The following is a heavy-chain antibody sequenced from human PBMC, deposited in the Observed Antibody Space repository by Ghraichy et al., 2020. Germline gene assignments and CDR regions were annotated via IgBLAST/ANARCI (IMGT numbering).Heavy chain of an antibody. D-gene: IGHD6-19*01. CDR3: ARGGYSSGWLTAEYFQH. J-gene: IGHJ1*01. CDR1: GGSFSGYY. Sequence: SQTLSLTCAVYGGSFSGYYWSWIRQPPGKGLEWIGEINHSGSTNYNPSLKSRVTISVDTSKNQFSLKLSSVTAADTVVYYCARGGYSSGWLTAEYFQHWGQGTLVTVSS. CDR2: INHSGST. V-gene: IGHV4-34*01.